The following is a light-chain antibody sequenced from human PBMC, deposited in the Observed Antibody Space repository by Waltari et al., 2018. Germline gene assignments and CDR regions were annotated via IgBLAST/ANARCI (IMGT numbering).Light chain of an antibody. J-gene: IGKJ5*01. Sequence: EIVLTQSPGSLSLSPGERATLSCRASQSVRSSYLAWYQQKPGQAPSLLIYGASIRATGNPDRFSGSGSGTDFTLTINRLEPEDFAVYYCQQHGSSPITFGQGTRLEIK. CDR1: QSVRSSY. V-gene: IGKV3-20*01. CDR2: GAS. CDR3: QQHGSSPIT.